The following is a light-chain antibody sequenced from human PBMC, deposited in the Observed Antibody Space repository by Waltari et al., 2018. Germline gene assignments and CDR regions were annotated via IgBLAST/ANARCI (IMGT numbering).Light chain of an antibody. CDR3: QQRANWIT. CDR1: QSVSSY. Sequence: EIVLTQSPATLSLSPGERATLSCRASQSVSSYLAWYQQKPGQAPRLLIYDASNRATGIPARFSGSGSGTDFTLTITTLEPEDVAVYYCQQRANWITFGGGTKVEI. CDR2: DAS. J-gene: IGKJ4*01. V-gene: IGKV3-11*01.